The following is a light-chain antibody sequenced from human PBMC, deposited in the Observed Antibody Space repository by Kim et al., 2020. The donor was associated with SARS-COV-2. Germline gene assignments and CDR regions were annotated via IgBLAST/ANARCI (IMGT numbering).Light chain of an antibody. J-gene: IGKJ2*01. CDR1: QSVSSY. Sequence: IVMTQSPATLSVSPAERATLSCRASQSVSSYLAWYQQKPGQAPRLLIYDASTRATGIPARFSGSGSGTEFTLTISSLQSEDFAVYYCQQYDKWPPYTFGQGTKLEI. CDR2: DAS. V-gene: IGKV3-15*01. CDR3: QQYDKWPPYT.